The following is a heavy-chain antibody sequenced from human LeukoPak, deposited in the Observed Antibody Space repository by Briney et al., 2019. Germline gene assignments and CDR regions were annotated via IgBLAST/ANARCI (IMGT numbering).Heavy chain of an antibody. Sequence: PGGSLRLSCVASGFSFSTSWMSWVRQAPGRGLEWVANINQDGSEIYYVDSVKGRFTISRDNAKKSLYLQMNSLRAEDSAMYYCARRDGYSIFQHWGQGTLVTVSS. D-gene: IGHD5-24*01. CDR3: ARRDGYSIFQH. V-gene: IGHV3-7*03. CDR1: GFSFSTSW. CDR2: INQDGSEI. J-gene: IGHJ1*01.